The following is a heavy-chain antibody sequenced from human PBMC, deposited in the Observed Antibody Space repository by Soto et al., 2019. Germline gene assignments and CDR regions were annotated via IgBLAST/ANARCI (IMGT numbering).Heavy chain of an antibody. CDR3: ARDSVGASKGFDP. D-gene: IGHD1-26*01. CDR1: GYSFTDYY. J-gene: IGHJ5*02. Sequence: ASVKVSCKASGYSFTDYYMHWVRQAPGQGPEWLGWINPKSGGTNYAQKFQGRVTMTRDTSITTAYMEMTRLKSDDTAAYYCARDSVGASKGFDPWGQGTLVTVSS. V-gene: IGHV1-2*02. CDR2: INPKSGGT.